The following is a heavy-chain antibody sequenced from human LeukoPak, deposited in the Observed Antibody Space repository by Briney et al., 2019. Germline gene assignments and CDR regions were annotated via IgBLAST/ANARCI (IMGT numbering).Heavy chain of an antibody. CDR3: ARLPLYYDSSGPPGYFDY. J-gene: IGHJ4*02. D-gene: IGHD3-22*01. V-gene: IGHV5-51*01. Sequence: GESLKISCKGSGYSFASYWIGWVRQMPGKGLEWMGIIYPGDSDTRYSPSFQGQVTISADKSISTAYLQWSSLKASDTAMYYCARLPLYYDSSGPPGYFDYWGQGTLVTVSS. CDR1: GYSFASYW. CDR2: IYPGDSDT.